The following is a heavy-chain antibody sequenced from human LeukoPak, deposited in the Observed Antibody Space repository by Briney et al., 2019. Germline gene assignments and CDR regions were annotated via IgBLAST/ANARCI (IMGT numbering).Heavy chain of an antibody. CDR3: ARDRSSAYYRDYFNY. CDR1: GGSVTGYY. D-gene: IGHD3-16*01. Sequence: SETLSLTCTVSGGSVTGYYWSWIRQPAGKGLEWIGRIYSGGNTDYNPSLKSRVTMSVDTSKNRFSLTLTSVTAADTAIYYCARDRSSAYYRDYFNYWGQGTLVTVSS. J-gene: IGHJ4*02. CDR2: IYSGGNT. V-gene: IGHV4-4*07.